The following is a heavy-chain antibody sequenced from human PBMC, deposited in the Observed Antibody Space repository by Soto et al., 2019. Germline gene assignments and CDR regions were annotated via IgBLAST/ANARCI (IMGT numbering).Heavy chain of an antibody. Sequence: PSETLSLTCTVSGGSISSGGYYWSWIRQHPGKGLEWIGYIYYSRSTYYNPSLKSRVTISVDTSKNQFSLKLSSVTAADTAVYFCARGEDIVVVPAATYFDYWGQGTLVTVSS. CDR2: IYYSRST. CDR3: ARGEDIVVVPAATYFDY. J-gene: IGHJ4*02. D-gene: IGHD2-2*01. CDR1: GGSISSGGYY. V-gene: IGHV4-31*03.